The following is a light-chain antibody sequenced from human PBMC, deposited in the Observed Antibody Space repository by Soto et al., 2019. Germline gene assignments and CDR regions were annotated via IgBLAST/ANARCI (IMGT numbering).Light chain of an antibody. J-gene: IGKJ4*01. V-gene: IGKV1-33*01. Sequence: IRMAHSPCSLSASVGDRVTITCQASQDISNYLNWYQQKPGKAPKLLIYDASNLETGVPSRFSGSGSGTDFTFTISSLQPEDIATYYCQQYDNLPLTFGGGTKGDIK. CDR1: QDISNY. CDR2: DAS. CDR3: QQYDNLPLT.